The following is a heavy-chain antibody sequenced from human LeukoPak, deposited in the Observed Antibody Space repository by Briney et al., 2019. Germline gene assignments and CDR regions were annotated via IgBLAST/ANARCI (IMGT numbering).Heavy chain of an antibody. J-gene: IGHJ2*01. V-gene: IGHV4-30-4*01. CDR2: IYYSGST. CDR1: GGSISSSNW. Sequence: SETLSLTCAVSGGSISSSNWWSWIRQPPGKGLEWIGYIYYSGSTYYNPSLKSRVTISVDTSKNQFSLKLSSVTAADTAVYYCARRAASYYYDSSGYGGYFDLWGRGTLVTVSS. D-gene: IGHD3-22*01. CDR3: ARRAASYYYDSSGYGGYFDL.